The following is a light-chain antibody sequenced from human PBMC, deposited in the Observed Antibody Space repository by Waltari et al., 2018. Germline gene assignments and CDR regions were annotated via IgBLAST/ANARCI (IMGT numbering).Light chain of an antibody. CDR3: QKLNSYPPTT. CDR2: SAS. Sequence: DIQLTQSPSFLSASVGDRFTITCRASQGISSYLAWYQQKPGRAPKLLIYSASTLQSGVPSRFSGSGSGTEFTLTISSLQPEDFATYYCQKLNSYPPTTFGQGTRLEIK. J-gene: IGKJ5*01. V-gene: IGKV1-9*01. CDR1: QGISSY.